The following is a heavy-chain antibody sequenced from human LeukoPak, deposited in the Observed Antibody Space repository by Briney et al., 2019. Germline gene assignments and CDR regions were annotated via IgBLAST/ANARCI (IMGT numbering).Heavy chain of an antibody. D-gene: IGHD6-19*01. CDR2: IYYSGGT. V-gene: IGHV4-59*08. J-gene: IGHJ6*02. CDR3: ARHNGRAVDYYGMDV. CDR1: GGSISSYY. Sequence: SETLSLTCTVSGGSISSYYWSWIRQPPGKGLEWIGYIYYSGGTNYNPSLKSRVTISVDTSKNQVSLKLSSVTAADTAVYYCARHNGRAVDYYGMDVWGQGTTVTVSS.